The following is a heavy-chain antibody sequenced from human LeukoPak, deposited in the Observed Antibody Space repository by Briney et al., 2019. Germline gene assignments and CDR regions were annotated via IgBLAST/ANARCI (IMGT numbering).Heavy chain of an antibody. Sequence: PSETLSLTCTVSGGSISSYYWSWIRQPPGKGLEWIGYIYYSGSTNYNPSLKSRVTISVDTSKNQFSLKLSSVTAADTAVYYCARTTDWYYQFDYWGQGTLVTVSS. V-gene: IGHV4-59*01. CDR2: IYYSGST. CDR3: ARTTDWYYQFDY. CDR1: GGSISSYY. D-gene: IGHD2-21*02. J-gene: IGHJ4*02.